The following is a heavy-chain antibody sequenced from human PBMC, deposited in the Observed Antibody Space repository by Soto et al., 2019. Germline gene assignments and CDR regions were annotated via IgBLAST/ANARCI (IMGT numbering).Heavy chain of an antibody. CDR1: CYSISSGNW. Sequence: SETLSLTCAVSCYSISSGNWWGWIRQPPGKGLEWIGYIYYSGSTYYNPSLKSRVTMSVDTSKNQFSLKLSSVTAVDTAVYYCARNRGGWLNDYRLDYWGQGTLVTVS. D-gene: IGHD5-12*01. V-gene: IGHV4-28*01. J-gene: IGHJ4*02. CDR3: ARNRGGWLNDYRLDY. CDR2: IYYSGST.